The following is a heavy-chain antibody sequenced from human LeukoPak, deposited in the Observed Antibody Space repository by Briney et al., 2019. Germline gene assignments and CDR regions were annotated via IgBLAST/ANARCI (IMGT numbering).Heavy chain of an antibody. CDR3: ARAGDMGGSGSFLDY. J-gene: IGHJ4*02. CDR2: INWNGGST. D-gene: IGHD3-10*01. Sequence: GGSLRLSCAASGFTFDDYGMSWVRQAPGKGLEWVSGINWNGGSTGYADSVKGRFTISRDNAKNSLYLQMSSLRAEDAALYYCARAGDMGGSGSFLDYWGQGTLVTVSS. V-gene: IGHV3-20*04. CDR1: GFTFDDYG.